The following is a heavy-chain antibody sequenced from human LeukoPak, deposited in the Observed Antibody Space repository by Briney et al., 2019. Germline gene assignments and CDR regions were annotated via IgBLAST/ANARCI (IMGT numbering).Heavy chain of an antibody. CDR2: FDPEDGET. CDR1: GYTLTELS. V-gene: IGHV1-24*01. D-gene: IGHD3-22*01. Sequence: AASVKVSCKVSGYTLTELSMHWVRQAPGKGLEWMGGFDPEDGETIYAQKFRGRVTMTEDTSTDTAYMELSSLRSEDTAVYYCARESGYYSPYDFWGQGTLVTVSS. J-gene: IGHJ4*02. CDR3: ARESGYYSPYDF.